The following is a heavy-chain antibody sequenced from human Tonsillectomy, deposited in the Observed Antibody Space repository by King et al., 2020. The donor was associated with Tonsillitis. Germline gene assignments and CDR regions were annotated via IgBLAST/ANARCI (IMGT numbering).Heavy chain of an antibody. CDR1: GFTFRNYA. CDR3: AREGDYGTLDY. Sequence: VQLVESGGGLVQPGGSRRITCAASGFTFRNYAMSWVRQAPGKGLEWVSGISDTGKSTYYADSVKGRFTISSDKSKNTLILQLNSLRADDTAVYYCAREGDYGTLDYWGPGTLVTVSS. CDR2: ISDTGKST. V-gene: IGHV3-23*04. J-gene: IGHJ4*02. D-gene: IGHD4-17*01.